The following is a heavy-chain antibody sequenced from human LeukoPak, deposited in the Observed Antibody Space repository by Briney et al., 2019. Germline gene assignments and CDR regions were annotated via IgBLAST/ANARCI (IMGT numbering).Heavy chain of an antibody. V-gene: IGHV1-69*05. J-gene: IGHJ4*02. Sequence: ISXVRQAPGQGLEWMGRIIPIFGTANYAQKFQGRVTITTDESTSTAYMELSSLRSEDTAVYYCAQMPDGYNGVVDYWGQGTLVTVSS. CDR3: AQMPDGYNGVVDY. CDR2: IIPIFGTA. D-gene: IGHD5-24*01.